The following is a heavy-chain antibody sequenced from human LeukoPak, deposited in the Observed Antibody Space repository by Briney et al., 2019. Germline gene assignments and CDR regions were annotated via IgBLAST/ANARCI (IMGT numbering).Heavy chain of an antibody. D-gene: IGHD3-10*01. Sequence: GESLKISCKGSGYSFTSYWIGWVRQMPGKGLEWMGIIYPGDSDTRYSPSFQGQVTISADKSISTAYLQWSSLKASDTAMYYCARHSKGSYYYGSGSYYPGNFWVYWGQGTLVTVSS. CDR2: IYPGDSDT. CDR1: GYSFTSYW. V-gene: IGHV5-51*01. J-gene: IGHJ4*02. CDR3: ARHSKGSYYYGSGSYYPGNFWVY.